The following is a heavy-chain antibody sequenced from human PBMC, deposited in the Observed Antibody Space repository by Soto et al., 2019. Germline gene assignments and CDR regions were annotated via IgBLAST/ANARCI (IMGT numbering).Heavy chain of an antibody. CDR1: GGSISSGGYY. CDR3: ARGGCSSTSCYEDYYYYGMDV. CDR2: IYYSGST. D-gene: IGHD2-2*01. Sequence: SETLSLTCTVSGGSISSGGYYWSWIRQHPGKGLEWIGYIYYSGSTYYNPSLKSRVTISVDTSKNQFSLKLSSVTAADTAVYYCARGGCSSTSCYEDYYYYGMDVWGQGTTVTV. J-gene: IGHJ6*02. V-gene: IGHV4-31*03.